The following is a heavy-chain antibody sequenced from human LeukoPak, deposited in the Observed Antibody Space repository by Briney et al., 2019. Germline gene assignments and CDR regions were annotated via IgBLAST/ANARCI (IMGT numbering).Heavy chain of an antibody. Sequence: GGSLRLSCAASGFTFSIYAMSWVRRAPGKGLEWVSAISASGGSTYYADSVKGRFTISRDNSKNTLYLQMNSLRAEDTAVYYCAKDVVSTRQNFDYWGQGTLVTVSS. CDR3: AKDVVSTRQNFDY. CDR2: ISASGGST. J-gene: IGHJ4*02. CDR1: GFTFSIYA. V-gene: IGHV3-23*01. D-gene: IGHD5/OR15-5a*01.